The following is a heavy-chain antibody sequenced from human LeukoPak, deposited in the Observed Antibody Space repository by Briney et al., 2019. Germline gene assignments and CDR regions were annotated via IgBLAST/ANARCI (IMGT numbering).Heavy chain of an antibody. D-gene: IGHD2-8*01. Sequence: GGSLRLSCAASGFTFSNCWMAWVRQAPGKGLEWVANIKEDGSRIYYVDSVKGRFTISRDNAKNSLSLQMNSLRVEDTGVYYCARHNGWFDYWGQGTLVTVSS. CDR3: ARHNGWFDY. V-gene: IGHV3-7*02. CDR1: GFTFSNCW. CDR2: IKEDGSRI. J-gene: IGHJ5*01.